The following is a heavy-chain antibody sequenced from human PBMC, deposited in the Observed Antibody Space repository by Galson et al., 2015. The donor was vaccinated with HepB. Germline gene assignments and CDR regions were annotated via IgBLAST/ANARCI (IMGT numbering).Heavy chain of an antibody. CDR1: GFAFGRYD. CDR3: AKGGRSSSWYAYDY. V-gene: IGHV3-23*01. D-gene: IGHD6-13*01. J-gene: IGHJ4*02. CDR2: VTAGGDGT. Sequence: SLSLSCAASGFAFGRYDMSWVRQAPGKGLDWVSSVTAGGDGTYYTDSVKGRFTISRDNSKTTLFLQMNSLRAEDTAVYFCAKGGRSSSWYAYDYWGQGTLVTVSS.